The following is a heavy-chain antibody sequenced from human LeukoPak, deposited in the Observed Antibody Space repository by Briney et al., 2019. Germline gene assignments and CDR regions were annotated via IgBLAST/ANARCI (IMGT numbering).Heavy chain of an antibody. V-gene: IGHV3-7*03. CDR2: INHNGNVN. Sequence: GGSMRLSCAASGFTFSSYWMNWARQAPGKGLEWVASINHNGNVNYYVDSVKGRFTISRDNTKNSLYLQMNSLRAEDTAVYYCAKDSFYQAYYFDYWGQGTLVTVSS. CDR3: AKDSFYQAYYFDY. J-gene: IGHJ4*02. CDR1: GFTFSSYW. D-gene: IGHD3-16*02.